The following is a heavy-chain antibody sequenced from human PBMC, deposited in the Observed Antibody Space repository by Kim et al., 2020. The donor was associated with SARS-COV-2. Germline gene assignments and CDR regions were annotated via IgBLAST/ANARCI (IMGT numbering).Heavy chain of an antibody. J-gene: IGHJ4*02. CDR3: ARETPVRGEHYFDY. V-gene: IGHV3-74*01. CDR1: GFTFSSYW. Sequence: GGSLRLSCAASGFTFSSYWMHWVRQAPGKGLVWVSRVNRDGSTTNYADSVKGRFTISRDNAKNTLYLQMNSLRAEDTAVYYCARETPVRGEHYFDYWGQGILVTVSS. D-gene: IGHD3-10*01. CDR2: VNRDGSTT.